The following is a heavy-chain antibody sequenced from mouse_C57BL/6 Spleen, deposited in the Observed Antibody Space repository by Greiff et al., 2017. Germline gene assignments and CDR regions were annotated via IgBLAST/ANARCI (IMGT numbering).Heavy chain of an antibody. D-gene: IGHD3-2*02. Sequence: QVHVKQPGAELVMPGASVKLSCKASGYTFTSYWMHWVKQRPGQGLEWIGEIDPSDSYTNYNQKFKGKSTLTVDKSSSTAYMQLSSLTSEDSAVYYCARWGTAQATFDYWGQGTTLTVSS. V-gene: IGHV1-69*01. CDR1: GYTFTSYW. CDR2: IDPSDSYT. CDR3: ARWGTAQATFDY. J-gene: IGHJ2*01.